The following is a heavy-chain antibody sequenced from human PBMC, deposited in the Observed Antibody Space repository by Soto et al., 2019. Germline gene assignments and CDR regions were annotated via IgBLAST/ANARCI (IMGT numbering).Heavy chain of an antibody. CDR1: GGTFSSYA. Sequence: QVQLVQSGAEVKKPGSSVKVSCKASGGTFSSYAISWVRQAPGQGLEWMGGIIPIYGTANYAQKFQGRVTIPADESTSTAYMELSSLRSEDTAVYYCAGDANDILTDYTLDYWGKGTLVTVSS. D-gene: IGHD3-9*01. CDR2: IIPIYGTA. V-gene: IGHV1-69*12. J-gene: IGHJ4*02. CDR3: AGDANDILTDYTLDY.